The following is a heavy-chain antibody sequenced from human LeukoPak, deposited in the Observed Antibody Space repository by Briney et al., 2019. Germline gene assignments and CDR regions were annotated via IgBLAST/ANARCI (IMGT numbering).Heavy chain of an antibody. D-gene: IGHD7-27*01. V-gene: IGHV4-59*01. Sequence: PSETLSLTCTVSGGSISSYYWSWIRQPPGKGLEWIGYIYYSGSTNYNPSLKSRVTISVDTSKNQFSLKLCSVTAADTAVYYCARVPGDYYFDYWGQGTLATVSS. CDR1: GGSISSYY. CDR2: IYYSGST. CDR3: ARVPGDYYFDY. J-gene: IGHJ4*02.